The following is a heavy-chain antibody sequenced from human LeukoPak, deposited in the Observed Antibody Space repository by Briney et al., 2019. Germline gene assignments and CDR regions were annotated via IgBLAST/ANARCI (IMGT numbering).Heavy chain of an antibody. D-gene: IGHD3-22*01. V-gene: IGHV1-69*13. Sequence: SVKVSCKASGGTFRSYAISWVRQAPGQGLEWMGGIIPIFGTANYAQKFQGRVTINADESTTTAYMELSSLRSEDTAVYYCARGSYYYDRSGYYNWFDPWGQGTLVTVSS. J-gene: IGHJ5*02. CDR3: ARGSYYYDRSGYYNWFDP. CDR2: IIPIFGTA. CDR1: GGTFRSYA.